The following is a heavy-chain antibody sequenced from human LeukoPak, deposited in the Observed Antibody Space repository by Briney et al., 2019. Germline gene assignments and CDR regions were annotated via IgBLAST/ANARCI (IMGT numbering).Heavy chain of an antibody. CDR3: AREGYYDILTGYYYGMDV. CDR1: GFTVSSNY. Sequence: AGGSLRLSCAASGFTVSSNYMSWVRQAPGKGLEWVSVIYSGGSTYYADSVKGRFTISRHNSKNTLYLQMNSLRAEDTAVYYCAREGYYDILTGYYYGMDVWGQGTTVPVSS. CDR2: IYSGGST. D-gene: IGHD3-9*01. J-gene: IGHJ6*02. V-gene: IGHV3-53*04.